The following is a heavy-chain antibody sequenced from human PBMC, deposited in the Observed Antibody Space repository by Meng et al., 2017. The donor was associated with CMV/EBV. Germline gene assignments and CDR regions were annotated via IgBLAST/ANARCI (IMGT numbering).Heavy chain of an antibody. CDR1: RFTVRNYW. Sequence: VQLVESGGTLVQRGGSLRLSCAVSRFTVRNYWMHWVRQRSGKGLEWVSRIDNNDGRSTSYADSVRGRFTISRDNAKNTLYLQMDSLRVEDTAVYYCVRGVAESLGWEMGYWGQGTLVTVSS. D-gene: IGHD1-26*01. CDR3: VRGVAESLGWEMGY. J-gene: IGHJ4*02. CDR2: IDNNDGRST. V-gene: IGHV3-74*01.